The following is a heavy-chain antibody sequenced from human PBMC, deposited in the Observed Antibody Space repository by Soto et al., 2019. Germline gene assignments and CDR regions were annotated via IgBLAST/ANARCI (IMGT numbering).Heavy chain of an antibody. CDR3: ARLRGFGDLLDY. D-gene: IGHD3-10*01. J-gene: IGHJ4*02. Sequence: QLQLQESGPGLVKPSETLSLTCTVSGGSISSSSYYWGWIRQPPGKGLEWIGSIYYSGNTYYNPSLKSRVTISVDTSKNQFSLKLSSVTAADTAVYYCARLRGFGDLLDYWGQGTLVTVSS. V-gene: IGHV4-39*01. CDR1: GGSISSSSYY. CDR2: IYYSGNT.